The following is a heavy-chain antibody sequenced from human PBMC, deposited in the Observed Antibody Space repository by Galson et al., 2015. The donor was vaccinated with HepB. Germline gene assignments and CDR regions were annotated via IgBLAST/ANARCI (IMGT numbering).Heavy chain of an antibody. CDR3: VKVSGIPQHGAYFDY. J-gene: IGHJ4*02. CDR1: GFILSNYG. D-gene: IGHD1-26*01. V-gene: IGHV3-30*18. CDR2: ISSDGGTQ. Sequence: SLRLSCAASGFILSNYGMQWVRQPPGRGLQWVAVISSDGGTQYYADSVKGRFTISRDTSKNMLHLQMNSLRPEDTAVYYCVKVSGIPQHGAYFDYWGQGALVTVSS.